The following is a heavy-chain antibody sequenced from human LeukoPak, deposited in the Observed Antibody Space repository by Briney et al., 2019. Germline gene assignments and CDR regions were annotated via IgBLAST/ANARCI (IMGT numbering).Heavy chain of an antibody. CDR1: GCTFSTYW. CDR3: SRAVDV. CDR2: IKQDGSEK. V-gene: IGHV3-7*01. J-gene: IGHJ6*02. Sequence: GGSLRLSCAASGCTFSTYWMHWVRQAPGKGLEWVANIKQDGSEKYYVDSVKGRFTISRDNARNSLYLQMNSLRAEDTAVYYCSRAVDVWGQGTTVTVSS.